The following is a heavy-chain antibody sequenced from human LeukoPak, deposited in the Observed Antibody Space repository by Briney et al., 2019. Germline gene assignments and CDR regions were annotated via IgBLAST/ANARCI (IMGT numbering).Heavy chain of an antibody. CDR1: GFTFSIYA. V-gene: IGHV3-23*01. Sequence: GVPLRLSCAASGFTFSIYAMTWLRRAPGKALEWVSIISGSGARTYHADSVQGRFTISRDNSKNTLYLKMNSMRAEDTAVYYCAKDLYGSSSHLAGWGQGTLVTVSS. D-gene: IGHD6-6*01. CDR2: ISGSGART. CDR3: AKDLYGSSSHLAG. J-gene: IGHJ4*02.